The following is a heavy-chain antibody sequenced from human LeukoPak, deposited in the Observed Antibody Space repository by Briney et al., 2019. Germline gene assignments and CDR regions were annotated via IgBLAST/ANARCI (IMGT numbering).Heavy chain of an antibody. CDR2: IIPILGIA. CDR3: ARTGYCSSTSCYAWFDP. CDR1: GYTFTSYG. J-gene: IGHJ5*02. Sequence: SVKVSFKASGYTFTSYGISWVRQAPGQGLEWMGRIIPILGIANYAQKFQGRVTITADKSTSTAYMELSSLRSEDTAVYYCARTGYCSSTSCYAWFDPWGQGTLVTVSS. V-gene: IGHV1-69*04. D-gene: IGHD2-2*01.